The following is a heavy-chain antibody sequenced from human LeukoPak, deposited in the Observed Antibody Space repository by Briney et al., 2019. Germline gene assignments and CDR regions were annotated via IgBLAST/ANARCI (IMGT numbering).Heavy chain of an antibody. CDR1: GFTFSSYS. CDR3: ARDRLGTSLDAFDI. CDR2: ISSSSSYI. D-gene: IGHD2-2*01. V-gene: IGHV3-21*01. Sequence: QPGGSLRLSCAASGFTFSSYSMNWVRQAPGKELEWVSSISSSSSYIYYADSVKGRFTISRDNAKNSLYLQMNSLRAEDTALYYCARDRLGTSLDAFDIWGQGTMVTVSP. J-gene: IGHJ3*02.